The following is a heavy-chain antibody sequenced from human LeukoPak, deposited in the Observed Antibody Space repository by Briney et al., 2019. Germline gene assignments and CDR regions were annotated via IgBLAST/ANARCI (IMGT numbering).Heavy chain of an antibody. CDR3: TRESGAFSPFGF. D-gene: IGHD1-26*01. V-gene: IGHV4-4*02. J-gene: IGHJ4*02. Sequence: SETLSLTCAVSGGSITTTNWWSWVRQPPGKGLEWIGEVHLSGATNYNPSLESRVSMSIDKSKNHLSLEVTSVAAADTAIYYCTRESGAFSPFGFWGQGTLLTVSS. CDR2: VHLSGAT. CDR1: GGSITTTNW.